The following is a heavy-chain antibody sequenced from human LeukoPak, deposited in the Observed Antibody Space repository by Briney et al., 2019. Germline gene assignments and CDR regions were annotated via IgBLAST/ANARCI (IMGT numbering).Heavy chain of an antibody. D-gene: IGHD2-15*01. V-gene: IGHV4-59*01. CDR2: MSYSGST. J-gene: IGHJ4*02. CDR3: ARRACSGGSCPSDY. Sequence: SETLSLTCTVSGGSISSNYWSWIRQPPGKGLEWIGYMSYSGSTNYNPSLKSRVTISVDSSKNQFSLNVSSVTAADTAVYYCARRACSGGSCPSDYWGQGTLVTVSA. CDR1: GGSISSNY.